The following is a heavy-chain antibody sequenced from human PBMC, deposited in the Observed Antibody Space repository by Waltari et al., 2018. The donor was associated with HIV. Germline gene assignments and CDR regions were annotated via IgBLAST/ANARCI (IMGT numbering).Heavy chain of an antibody. J-gene: IGHJ4*02. Sequence: QVQLVQSGAEVKKPGASVKVSCKASGYTFTSYGISWVRQAPGQGLEWMGWIRSSNGHTNYAQKHEGRVTRTTDTSTNTAYMELRSLRSDDTAVYYCARVRSSSWSPWYIDYWGQGTPVTVSS. V-gene: IGHV1-18*01. CDR2: IRSSNGHT. CDR1: GYTFTSYG. CDR3: ARVRSSSWSPWYIDY. D-gene: IGHD6-13*01.